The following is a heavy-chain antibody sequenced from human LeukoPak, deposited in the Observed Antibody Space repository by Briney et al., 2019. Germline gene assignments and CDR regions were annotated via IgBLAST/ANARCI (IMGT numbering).Heavy chain of an antibody. Sequence: ASVKVSFKASGYTFTSYGISWVRQAPGQGLEWMGWISAYNGNTNYAQKLQGRVTMTTDTSTSTAYMELRSLRSDDTAVYYCARVTGGYYDSSGYYYVDYWGQGTLVTVSS. D-gene: IGHD3-22*01. J-gene: IGHJ4*02. CDR3: ARVTGGYYDSSGYYYVDY. CDR2: ISAYNGNT. CDR1: GYTFTSYG. V-gene: IGHV1-18*01.